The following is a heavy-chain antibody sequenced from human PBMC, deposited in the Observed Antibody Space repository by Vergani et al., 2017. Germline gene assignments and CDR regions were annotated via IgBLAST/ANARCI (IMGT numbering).Heavy chain of an antibody. CDR2: INPNSGGT. V-gene: IGHV1-2*02. CDR1: GYTFTGYY. D-gene: IGHD2-2*01. Sequence: QVQLVQSGAEVKKPGASVKVSCKASGYTFTGYYMHWVRQAPGQGLEWMGWINPNSGGTNYAQKFQGRVTMTRDTSISTAYMELSRLRSDDTAVYYCARVGRCSSTSCIYYYYYYMDVWGKGTTVTVSS. J-gene: IGHJ6*03. CDR3: ARVGRCSSTSCIYYYYYYMDV.